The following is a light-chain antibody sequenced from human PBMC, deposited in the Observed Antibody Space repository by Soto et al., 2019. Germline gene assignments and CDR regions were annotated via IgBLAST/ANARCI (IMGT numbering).Light chain of an antibody. CDR1: QRISSY. J-gene: IGKJ3*01. V-gene: IGKV3-11*01. CDR2: DAS. Sequence: EIVLTQSPATLSLSPGERATLSCRASQRISSYLAWYQQKPHQATRLLIYDASNRATGIPARFSGSWSGTDFTLTTSSLEPEDFAVYYCQQRSTWAFTFGPGTKVDIK. CDR3: QQRSTWAFT.